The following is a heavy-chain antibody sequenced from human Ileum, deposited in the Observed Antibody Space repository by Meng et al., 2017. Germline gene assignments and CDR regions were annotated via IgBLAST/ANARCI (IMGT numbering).Heavy chain of an antibody. V-gene: IGHV3-33*01. CDR2: IWYDGSKK. CDR1: GFTLSSYG. CDR3: ARGGLAAAGIDY. J-gene: IGHJ4*02. Sequence: QVQLVESGGGVVQAGRSLRLSCAASGFTLSSYGMHWVRQAPGKGLEWVAIIWYDGSKKYYADSVRGRFTISRDNSRKTVYLQMNSLRAEDTAVYYCARGGLAAAGIDYWGQGTLVTVSS. D-gene: IGHD6-13*01.